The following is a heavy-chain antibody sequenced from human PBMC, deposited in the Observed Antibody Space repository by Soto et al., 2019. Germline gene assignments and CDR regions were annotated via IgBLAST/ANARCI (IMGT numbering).Heavy chain of an antibody. D-gene: IGHD5-12*01. CDR2: INPYNGNT. V-gene: IGHV1-18*01. CDR3: ARYSEYSGYDITLKTFDS. CDR1: CYTLSSYG. Sequence: GASVKVSCKASCYTLSSYGLSWVRPAPGQGLEWMGWINPYNGNTKDTQKLQGRVTMTTDTSTSTAYMELRSLRSDDTAVYYCARYSEYSGYDITLKTFDSWGQGTLVTVSS. J-gene: IGHJ4*02.